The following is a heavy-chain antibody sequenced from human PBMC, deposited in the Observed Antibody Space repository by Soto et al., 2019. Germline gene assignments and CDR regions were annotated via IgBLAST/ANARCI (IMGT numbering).Heavy chain of an antibody. Sequence: QVQLVESGGGVVQPGRSLRLSCAASGFTFSSYAMHWVRQAPGKGLEWVAVISYDGSNKYYADSVKGRVTISRDNSKNTLYLQMTSLRAEDAAVYYCANRLVWGQGTTVTVSS. CDR1: GFTFSSYA. J-gene: IGHJ6*02. CDR2: ISYDGSNK. CDR3: ANRLV. V-gene: IGHV3-30-3*01.